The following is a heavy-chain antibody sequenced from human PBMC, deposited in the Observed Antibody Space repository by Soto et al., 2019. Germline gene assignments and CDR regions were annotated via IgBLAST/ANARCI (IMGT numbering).Heavy chain of an antibody. CDR3: ARGTVVTHFDY. D-gene: IGHD2-15*01. Sequence: QVQLVQSGAEEKKPGASVKVSCKASGYTFTSYAMHWVRQAPGQRLEWMGWINAGNGNTKYSQKFQGRVTITRDTSASTAYMEHSSLRSEDTAVYDCARGTVVTHFDYWGQGTLVTVSS. V-gene: IGHV1-3*05. CDR2: INAGNGNT. CDR1: GYTFTSYA. J-gene: IGHJ4*02.